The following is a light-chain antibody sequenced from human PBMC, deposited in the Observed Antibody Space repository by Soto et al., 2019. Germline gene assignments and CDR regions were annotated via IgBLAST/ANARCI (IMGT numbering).Light chain of an antibody. Sequence: DIVMTQSPLSLPVTPGEPASISCRSSQSLLHSNGYNYSDWYRQKPGQSPQLLIYLGSNRSSGVPDRFSGSGSGTDFTLKISRVEAEDVGVVYCRQALQTPLTFGQGTKVDIK. CDR3: RQALQTPLT. V-gene: IGKV2-28*01. J-gene: IGKJ1*01. CDR2: LGS. CDR1: QSLLHSNGYNY.